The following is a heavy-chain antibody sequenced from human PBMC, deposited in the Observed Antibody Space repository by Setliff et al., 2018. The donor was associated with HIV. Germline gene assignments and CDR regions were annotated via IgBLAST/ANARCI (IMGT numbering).Heavy chain of an antibody. V-gene: IGHV4-39*07. Sequence: LSLTCTVSGGSIRTGAYYWGWIRQPPGKGLEWIGSIYYDGRTFYKPSLKSRLTISVATSKNQFSLSLNSVTAADTAVYFCARGGAVSADFDSWGQGTLVTVSS. CDR3: ARGGAVSADFDS. CDR1: GGSIRTGAYY. J-gene: IGHJ5*01. CDR2: IYYDGRT. D-gene: IGHD3-16*01.